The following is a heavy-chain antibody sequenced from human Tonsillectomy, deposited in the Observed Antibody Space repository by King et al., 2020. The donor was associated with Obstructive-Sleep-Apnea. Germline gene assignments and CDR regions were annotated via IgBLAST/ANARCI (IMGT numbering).Heavy chain of an antibody. D-gene: IGHD5-12*01. CDR1: GFTVSSNY. CDR3: ARVGLRSGYEHFFKEYYFDY. V-gene: IGHV3-66*01. J-gene: IGHJ4*02. Sequence: VQLVESGGGLVQPGGSLRLSCAASGFTVSSNYMSWVRQAPGKGLEWVSVIYSGGSTYYADSVKGRFTISRDNSKNTLHLQMNSLRAEDTAVYYCARVGLRSGYEHFFKEYYFDYWGQGTLVTVSS. CDR2: IYSGGST.